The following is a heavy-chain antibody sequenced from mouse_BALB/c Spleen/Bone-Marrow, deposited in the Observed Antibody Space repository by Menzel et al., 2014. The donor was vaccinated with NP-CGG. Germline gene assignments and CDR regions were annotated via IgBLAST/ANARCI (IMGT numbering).Heavy chain of an antibody. V-gene: IGHV1-15*01. CDR2: IDPETGGT. CDR1: GYTFTDYE. D-gene: IGHD1-1*01. J-gene: IGHJ3*01. CDR3: TREGDYGSSPAWFAY. Sequence: VQLQQSGAELVRPGASVTLSCKASGYTFTDYEMHWVKQTPVHGLEWIGAIDPETGGTAYNQKFKGKATLTADKSSSTAYMELRSLTSEDSAVYYCTREGDYGSSPAWFAYWGQGTLVTVSA.